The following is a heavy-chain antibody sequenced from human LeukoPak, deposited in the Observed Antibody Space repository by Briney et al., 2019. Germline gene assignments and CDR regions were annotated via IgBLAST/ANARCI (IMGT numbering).Heavy chain of an antibody. D-gene: IGHD1-1*01. Sequence: GASVTVSCKASGYTFTSYGISWVRQAPGHGLEWMGWISAYNGNTNYAQKRQGRVTMTTDTSTSTAYMELRSLRSDDTAVYYCAREIRYSELNWFDPWGQGTLVTVSS. CDR2: ISAYNGNT. V-gene: IGHV1-18*01. CDR1: GYTFTSYG. J-gene: IGHJ5*02. CDR3: AREIRYSELNWFDP.